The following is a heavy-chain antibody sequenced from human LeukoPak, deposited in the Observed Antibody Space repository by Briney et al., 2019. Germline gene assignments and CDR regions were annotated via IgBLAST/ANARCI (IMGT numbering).Heavy chain of an antibody. Sequence: GGSLRLSCAASGFTFSSYEMNWVRQAPGKGLEWVSYISSSGSTIYYADSVKGRFTISRDSAKNSLYLQMNSLRAEDTAVYYCARDSEGYWHDAFDIWGQGTMVTVSS. D-gene: IGHD1-26*01. CDR2: ISSSGSTI. V-gene: IGHV3-48*03. CDR3: ARDSEGYWHDAFDI. J-gene: IGHJ3*02. CDR1: GFTFSSYE.